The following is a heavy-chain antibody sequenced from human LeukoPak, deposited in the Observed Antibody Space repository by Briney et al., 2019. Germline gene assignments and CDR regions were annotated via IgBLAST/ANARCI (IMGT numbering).Heavy chain of an antibody. CDR3: AREYVWGSYVDY. J-gene: IGHJ4*02. V-gene: IGHV3-7*01. D-gene: IGHD3-16*01. Sequence: GGSLRLSCAASEFTFSSYWMSWVRQAPGKGLEWVANIDLDGSETYSVDSVKGRFTISRDNAKNSLYLQMNSLRVEDTAVYYCAREYVWGSYVDYWGQGILVTVSS. CDR1: EFTFSSYW. CDR2: IDLDGSET.